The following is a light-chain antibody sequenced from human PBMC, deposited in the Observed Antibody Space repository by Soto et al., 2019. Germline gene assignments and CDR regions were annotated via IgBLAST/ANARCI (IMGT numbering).Light chain of an antibody. V-gene: IGKV3D-11*01. CDR3: KHGNT. CDR1: QGVSIY. Sequence: EIVLTQSPATLSLSPGERATLSCRASQGVSIYLAWYQQKPVQAPRLLIYDASNMSTGIPARFSCSLPRTGVTLTFSSLEPETFAVYYCKHGNTFGQGTTLQIK. CDR2: DAS. J-gene: IGKJ2*01.